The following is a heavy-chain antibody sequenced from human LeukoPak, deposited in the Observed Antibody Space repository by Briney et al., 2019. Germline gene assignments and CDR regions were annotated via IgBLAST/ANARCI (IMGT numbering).Heavy chain of an antibody. J-gene: IGHJ4*02. CDR1: GFTFSDFY. V-gene: IGHV3-11*04. CDR3: AREDREFDY. D-gene: IGHD1-14*01. Sequence: PGGSLRLSCAASGFTFSDFYMTWIRQAPGKGPEWVSFISSSGSSIYYADSVKGRFTISRDNAKNSLYLQMNSLRAEDTAVYYCAREDREFDYWGQGTLVTVSS. CDR2: ISSSGSSI.